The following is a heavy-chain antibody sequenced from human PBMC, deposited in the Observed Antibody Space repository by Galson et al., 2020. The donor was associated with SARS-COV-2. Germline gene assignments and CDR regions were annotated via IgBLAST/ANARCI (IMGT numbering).Heavy chain of an antibody. V-gene: IGHV1-69*13. CDR3: AQTSWTYCSGGSCPRLREYYYYYYGMDV. CDR1: GGTFSSYA. Sequence: SVKVSCKASGGTFSSYAISWVRQAPGQGLEWMGGIIPIFGTANYAQKFQGRVTITADESTSTAYMELSSLRSEDTAVYYCAQTSWTYCSGGSCPRLREYYYYYYGMDVWGQGTTVTVSS. D-gene: IGHD2-15*01. CDR2: IIPIFGTA. J-gene: IGHJ6*02.